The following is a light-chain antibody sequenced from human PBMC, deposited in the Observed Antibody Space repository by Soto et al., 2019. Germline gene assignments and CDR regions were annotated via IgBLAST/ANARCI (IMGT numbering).Light chain of an antibody. J-gene: IGKJ2*03. Sequence: EIVLTQSPVTLSLSPGDRATLSCRPSQSVSSFLAWYQQKPGQPPRLLIYDVSNRAAGIPARFSGSGSGTDFTLTISSLEPEDFAVYYCQQYGNSPMYSFGQGTKLEIK. CDR3: QQYGNSPMYS. V-gene: IGKV3-11*01. CDR1: QSVSSF. CDR2: DVS.